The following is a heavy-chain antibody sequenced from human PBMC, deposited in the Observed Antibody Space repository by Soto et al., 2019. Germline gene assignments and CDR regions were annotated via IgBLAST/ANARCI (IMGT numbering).Heavy chain of an antibody. Sequence: EVQLVESGGGLVQPGGSLRLSCAASGFTFSSYSMNWVRQAPGKGLEWVSYISSSSSTIYYADSVKGRFTISRDNAKNSLHLQMNSLREQDTAVYYCARDRKVLVYSRMDVWGQGTTVTVSS. CDR3: ARDRKVLVYSRMDV. V-gene: IGHV3-48*02. D-gene: IGHD3-9*01. CDR2: ISSSSSTI. CDR1: GFTFSSYS. J-gene: IGHJ6*02.